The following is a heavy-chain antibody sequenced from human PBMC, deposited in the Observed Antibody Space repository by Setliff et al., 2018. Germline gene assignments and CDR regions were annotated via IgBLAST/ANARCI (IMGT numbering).Heavy chain of an antibody. CDR2: IYTSGST. CDR3: ARTMYSSSWYGAFDI. CDR1: GGSISSGSYY. J-gene: IGHJ3*02. Sequence: SETLSLTCTVSGGSISSGSYYWSWIRQPAGKGLEWIGHIYTSGSTNYNPSLKSRVSTSVDTSQNQISLKLSSVTAADTAVYYCARTMYSSSWYGAFDIWGQGTMVTVSS. V-gene: IGHV4-61*09. D-gene: IGHD6-13*01.